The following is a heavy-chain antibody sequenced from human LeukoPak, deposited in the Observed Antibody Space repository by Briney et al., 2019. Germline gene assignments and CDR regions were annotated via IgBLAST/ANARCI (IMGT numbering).Heavy chain of an antibody. Sequence: GGSLRLSCAASGFTFSSYWMSWVRQAPGKGLEWVANIKQDGSEKHYVDSVKGRFTISRDNAKNSLYLQMNSLRAEDTAVYYCASSPYYYGSGFDYWGQGTLVTVSS. CDR1: GFTFSSYW. J-gene: IGHJ4*02. CDR2: IKQDGSEK. CDR3: ASSPYYYGSGFDY. V-gene: IGHV3-7*01. D-gene: IGHD3-10*01.